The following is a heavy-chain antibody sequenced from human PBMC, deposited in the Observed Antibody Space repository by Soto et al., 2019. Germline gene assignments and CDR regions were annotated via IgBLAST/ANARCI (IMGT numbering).Heavy chain of an antibody. Sequence: QVQLVQSGAEVKKPGASVKVSCKASGHTFAKYGITWVRQAPGQGFEWMGWISAYNGNTKYAQKFQGRVIMTTDTSTTIAYMELRSLISDDTAVYYCARSGGGNYWGNWFDPWGQGTLVTVSS. D-gene: IGHD7-27*01. V-gene: IGHV1-18*01. CDR2: ISAYNGNT. CDR1: GHTFAKYG. CDR3: ARSGGGNYWGNWFDP. J-gene: IGHJ5*02.